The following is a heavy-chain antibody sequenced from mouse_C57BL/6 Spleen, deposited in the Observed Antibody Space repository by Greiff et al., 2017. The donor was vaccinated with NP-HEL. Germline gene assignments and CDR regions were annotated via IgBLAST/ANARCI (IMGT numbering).Heavy chain of an antibody. CDR1: GFSLTSYG. Sequence: LQQSGPGLVAPSQSLSITCTVSGFSLTSYGVHWVRQPPGKGLEWLVVIWSDGSTTYNSALKSRLSISKDNSKSQVFLKMNSLQTDDTAMYYCARQYYYGSRNYAMDYWGQGTSVTVSS. J-gene: IGHJ4*01. CDR2: IWSDGST. D-gene: IGHD1-1*01. CDR3: ARQYYYGSRNYAMDY. V-gene: IGHV2-6-1*01.